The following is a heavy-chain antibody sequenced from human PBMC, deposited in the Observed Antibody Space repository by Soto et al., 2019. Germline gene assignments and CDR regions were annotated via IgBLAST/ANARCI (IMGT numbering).Heavy chain of an antibody. CDR2: ISSSSSYI. D-gene: IGHD1-26*01. V-gene: IGHV3-21*01. J-gene: IGHJ5*02. CDR3: ARDPSGSYGPGWFDP. CDR1: GFTFSSYS. Sequence: LRLSCAASGFTFSSYSMNWVRQAPGKGLEWVSSISSSSSYIYYADSVKGRFTISRDNAKNSLYLQMNSLRAEDTAVYYCARDPSGSYGPGWFDPWGQGTLVTVSS.